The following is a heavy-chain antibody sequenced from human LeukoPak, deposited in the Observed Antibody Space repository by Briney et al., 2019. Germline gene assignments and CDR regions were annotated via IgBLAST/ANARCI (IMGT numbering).Heavy chain of an antibody. V-gene: IGHV3-7*03. D-gene: IGHD3-10*01. CDR2: IKQDGNEK. Sequence: GGSLRLSCGASGFTFSSDWMHWVRQTPGKGLEWAANIKQDGNEKHYVDSVKGRFTISRENAKNSLYLQMNSLRVEDTAVYYCARWYYGSGSWVLDYWGQGTLVTVSS. J-gene: IGHJ4*02. CDR3: ARWYYGSGSWVLDY. CDR1: GFTFSSDW.